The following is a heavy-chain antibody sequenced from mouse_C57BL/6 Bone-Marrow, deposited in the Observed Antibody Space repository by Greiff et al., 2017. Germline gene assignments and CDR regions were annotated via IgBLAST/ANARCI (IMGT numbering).Heavy chain of an antibody. CDR1: GFTFSSYG. V-gene: IGHV5-6*01. CDR2: ISSGGSYT. J-gene: IGHJ1*03. Sequence: EVKLVESGGDLVKPGGSLKLSCAASGFTFSSYGMSWVRQTPDKRLEWVATISSGGSYTYYPDSVKGRVTISRDNAKNTLYLQMSSLKSEDTAMYYCARRGGLRQYGDVWGTGTTVTVSS. D-gene: IGHD2-2*01. CDR3: ARRGGLRQYGDV.